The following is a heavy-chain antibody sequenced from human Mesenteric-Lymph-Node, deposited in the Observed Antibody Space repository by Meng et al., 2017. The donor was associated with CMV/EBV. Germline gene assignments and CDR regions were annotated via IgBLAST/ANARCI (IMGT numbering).Heavy chain of an antibody. Sequence: GESLKISCAASGFTFYTYTMNWVRQAPGKGLVWVSRINSDGSSTSYADSVKGRFTISRDNAKNTLYLQMNSLRAEDTAVYYCARGGVVKEGYYYGMDVWGQGTTVTVSS. CDR2: INSDGSST. D-gene: IGHD3-3*01. CDR3: ARGGVVKEGYYYGMDV. J-gene: IGHJ6*02. CDR1: GFTFYTYT. V-gene: IGHV3-74*01.